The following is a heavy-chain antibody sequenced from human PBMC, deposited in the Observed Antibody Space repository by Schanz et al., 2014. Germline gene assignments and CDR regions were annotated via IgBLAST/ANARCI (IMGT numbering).Heavy chain of an antibody. CDR3: ARAHGNNWYGKGLDY. J-gene: IGHJ4*02. CDR2: ICSSGNTI. V-gene: IGHV3-48*03. D-gene: IGHD1-1*01. CDR1: GFDFNSYS. Sequence: VQLVESGGGLVKPGGSLRLSCEASGFDFNSYSMNWVRQAPGKGLEWVSYICSSGNTIYYADSVKGRFTISRDNAKNSLYLQMNSLRADDTAVYFCARAHGNNWYGKGLDYWGQGTQVTVSS.